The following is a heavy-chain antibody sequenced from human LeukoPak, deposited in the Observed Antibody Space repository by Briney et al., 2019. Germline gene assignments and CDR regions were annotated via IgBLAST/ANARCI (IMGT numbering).Heavy chain of an antibody. CDR3: AKGSTSNGYYGMDV. CDR1: GFTFSSYA. Sequence: GGSLRLSCAASGFTFSSYAMSWVRQAPGKGLEWVSAISGSGGSTYYADSVKGRFTISRDNSKNTLYLQMSSLRAEDTAVYYCAKGSTSNGYYGMDVWGQGTTVTVSS. CDR2: ISGSGGST. V-gene: IGHV3-23*01. D-gene: IGHD2-2*01. J-gene: IGHJ6*02.